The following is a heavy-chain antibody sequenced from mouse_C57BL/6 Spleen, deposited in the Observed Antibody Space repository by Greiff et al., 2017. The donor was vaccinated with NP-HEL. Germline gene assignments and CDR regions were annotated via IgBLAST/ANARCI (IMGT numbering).Heavy chain of an antibody. CDR2: ISDGGSYT. CDR3: ARDPYYSNSWFAY. V-gene: IGHV5-4*01. D-gene: IGHD2-5*01. Sequence: EVNVVESGGGLVKPGGSLKLSCAASGFTFSSYAMSWVRQTPEKRLEWVATISDGGSYTYYPDNVKGRFTISRDNAKNNLYLQMSHLKSEDTAMYYCARDPYYSNSWFAYWGQGTLVTVSA. J-gene: IGHJ3*01. CDR1: GFTFSSYA.